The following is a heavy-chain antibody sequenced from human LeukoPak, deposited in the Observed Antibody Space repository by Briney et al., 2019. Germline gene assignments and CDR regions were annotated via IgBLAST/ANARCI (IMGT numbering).Heavy chain of an antibody. D-gene: IGHD4-23*01. CDR2: ISYDGSNK. J-gene: IGHJ6*02. Sequence: GGSLRLSCAASGFTFSGYAMHWVRQAPGKGLEWVAVISYDGSNKYYADSVKGRFTISRDNSRNTLYLQMSSLRAEGTAVYYCARSASGGNFLDLVVYYYGMDVWGQGTTVTVSS. V-gene: IGHV3-30-3*01. CDR3: ARSASGGNFLDLVVYYYGMDV. CDR1: GFTFSGYA.